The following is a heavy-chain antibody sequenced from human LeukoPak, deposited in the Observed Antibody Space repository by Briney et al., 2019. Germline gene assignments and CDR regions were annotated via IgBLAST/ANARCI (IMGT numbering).Heavy chain of an antibody. J-gene: IGHJ4*02. Sequence: GGTLRLSCAASGFTFSSYGMSWVRQAPGKGLEWVSAISGSGGSTYYADSVKGRFTISRDNSKNTLCLQMNSLRAEDTAVYYCATSSWGGGYFDYWGQGTLVTVSS. CDR2: ISGSGGST. D-gene: IGHD3-16*01. V-gene: IGHV3-23*01. CDR3: ATSSWGGGYFDY. CDR1: GFTFSSYG.